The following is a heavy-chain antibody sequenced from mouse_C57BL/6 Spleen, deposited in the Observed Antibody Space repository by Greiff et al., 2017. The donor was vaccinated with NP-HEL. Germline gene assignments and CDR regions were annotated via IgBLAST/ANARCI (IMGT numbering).Heavy chain of an antibody. CDR1: GFTFSSYG. J-gene: IGHJ1*03. V-gene: IGHV5-6*01. D-gene: IGHD2-12*01. CDR3: ARQGGYYTWYFDV. Sequence: EVMLVESGGDLVKPGGSLKLSCAASGFTFSSYGMSWVRQTPDKRLEWVATISSGGSYTYYPDSVKGRFTISRDNAKNTLYLQMSSLKSEDTAMYYCARQGGYYTWYFDVWGTGTTVTVSS. CDR2: ISSGGSYT.